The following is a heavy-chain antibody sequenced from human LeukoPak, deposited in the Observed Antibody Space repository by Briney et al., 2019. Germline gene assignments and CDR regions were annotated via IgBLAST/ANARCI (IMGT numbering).Heavy chain of an antibody. Sequence: ASVKVSCKASGYTFTSYGISWVRQAPGQGLEWMGWVGTHNGNTNYAQRLQGRVTMTTDTSTSTAYTELRSLRSDDTAVYYCARDWHQLRFLEWLPLDYWGQGTLVTVSS. V-gene: IGHV1-18*01. CDR2: VGTHNGNT. J-gene: IGHJ4*02. CDR1: GYTFTSYG. D-gene: IGHD3-3*01. CDR3: ARDWHQLRFLEWLPLDY.